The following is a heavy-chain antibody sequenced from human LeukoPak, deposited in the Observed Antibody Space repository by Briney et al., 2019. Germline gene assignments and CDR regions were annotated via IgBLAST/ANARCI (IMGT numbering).Heavy chain of an antibody. D-gene: IGHD3-10*01. CDR2: ISASRSYI. CDR1: GFRFNTFA. V-gene: IGHV3-21*01. CDR3: ARLQTVGAQNDAFDI. J-gene: IGHJ3*02. Sequence: GGSLRHSRVASGFRFNTFALPWVRQAPGKGLDWVSSISASRSYIYYADSVKGQVTISRDNAKSSLYLQMNSLRAEDTAVYCCARLQTVGAQNDAFDIWGQGTRVTVSS.